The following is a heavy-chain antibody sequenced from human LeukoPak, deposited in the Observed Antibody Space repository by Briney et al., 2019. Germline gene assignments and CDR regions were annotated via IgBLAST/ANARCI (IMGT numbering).Heavy chain of an antibody. J-gene: IGHJ4*02. V-gene: IGHV4-39*01. CDR2: IYYSGST. CDR3: ARLLFGELTLDY. D-gene: IGHD3-10*02. Sequence: SETLSLTCTVSGGSISSSSYYWGWIRQPPGNGLEWIGSIYYSGSTYYNPSLKSRVTISVDTSKNQFSLKLSSVTAADTAVYYCARLLFGELTLDYWGQGTLVTVSS. CDR1: GGSISSSSYY.